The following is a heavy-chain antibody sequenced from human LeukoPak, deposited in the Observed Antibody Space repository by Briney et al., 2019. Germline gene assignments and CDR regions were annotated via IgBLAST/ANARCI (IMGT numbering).Heavy chain of an antibody. J-gene: IGHJ3*02. D-gene: IGHD1-26*01. CDR3: ARDLWELLFIGAFDI. CDR2: ISAYNGNT. V-gene: IGHV1-18*01. CDR1: GYTFTSYG. Sequence: ASVKVSCKASGYTFTSYGNSWVRQAPGQGLEWMGWISAYNGNTNYAQKLQGRVTMTTDTSTSTAYMELRSLRSDDTAVYYCARDLWELLFIGAFDIWGQGTMVTVSS.